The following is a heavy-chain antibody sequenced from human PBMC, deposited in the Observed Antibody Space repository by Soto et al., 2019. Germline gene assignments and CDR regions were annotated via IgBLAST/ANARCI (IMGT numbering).Heavy chain of an antibody. CDR1: GFPFSSYG. CDR2: ISYDGSNK. Sequence: QLGGSLRLSCAASGFPFSSYGMHWVRQAPGKGLEWVAVISYDGSNKYYADSVKGRFTISRDNSKNTLYLQMNSLRAEDTAVYYCAKDHQLWFGELLYYFDYWGQGTLVTVSS. D-gene: IGHD3-10*01. CDR3: AKDHQLWFGELLYYFDY. J-gene: IGHJ4*02. V-gene: IGHV3-30*18.